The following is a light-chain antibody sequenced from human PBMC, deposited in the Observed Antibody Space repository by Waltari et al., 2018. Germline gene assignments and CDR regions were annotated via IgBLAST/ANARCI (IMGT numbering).Light chain of an antibody. J-gene: IGLJ2*01. CDR2: EAI. Sequence: QSALTQPPSVSGSPGQSVTISCTGTSSDVGTYKRVSWYQQPPGTAPRLLIYEAIHRPSGVPDRFSGSKSGDTASLTISELQPEDEADYYCSSYTTSGTLIFGGGTTLTVL. V-gene: IGLV2-18*02. CDR3: SSYTTSGTLI. CDR1: SSDVGTYKR.